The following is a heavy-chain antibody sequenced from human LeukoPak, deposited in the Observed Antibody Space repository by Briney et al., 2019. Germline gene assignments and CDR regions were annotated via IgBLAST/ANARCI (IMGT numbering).Heavy chain of an antibody. CDR3: ARDRGGIAARPDAFDI. Sequence: GGSLRLSCAASGFSFSSYSLNWVRQAPGKGLEWVSSISSRGTYKNSADSLKGRFTISRDNAKNSLYLQMNSLRAEDTAVYYCARDRGGIAARPDAFDIWGQGTMVTVSS. CDR1: GFSFSSYS. J-gene: IGHJ3*02. D-gene: IGHD6-6*01. CDR2: ISSRGTYK. V-gene: IGHV3-21*01.